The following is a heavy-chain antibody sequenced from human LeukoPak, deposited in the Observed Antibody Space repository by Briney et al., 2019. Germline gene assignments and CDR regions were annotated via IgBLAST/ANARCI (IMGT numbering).Heavy chain of an antibody. CDR2: VYNSGNT. J-gene: IGHJ3*01. V-gene: IGHV4-59*08. Sequence: SETLSLTCTVSGASISTYYWSWIRQPPGKGLEWIGYVYNSGNTYYNPSLNSRASISEDTSKNQLSLKVNSVTAADTAVYYCARHPGVGANDTFDLWGQGTMVTISS. CDR1: GASISTYY. CDR3: ARHPGVGANDTFDL. D-gene: IGHD1-26*01.